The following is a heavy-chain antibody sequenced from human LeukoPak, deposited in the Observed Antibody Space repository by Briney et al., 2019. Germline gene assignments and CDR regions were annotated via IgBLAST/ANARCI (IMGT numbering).Heavy chain of an antibody. J-gene: IGHJ4*02. D-gene: IGHD5-18*01. Sequence: ASVKVSCMASGYTFTSYGISWVRQAPGQGLEWMGWISAYNGNTNYAQKLQGRVTMTTDTSTRTAYMELRSLRSDDTAVYYCAREGEDTAMGFFDYWGQGTLVTVSS. CDR3: AREGEDTAMGFFDY. CDR2: ISAYNGNT. CDR1: GYTFTSYG. V-gene: IGHV1-18*01.